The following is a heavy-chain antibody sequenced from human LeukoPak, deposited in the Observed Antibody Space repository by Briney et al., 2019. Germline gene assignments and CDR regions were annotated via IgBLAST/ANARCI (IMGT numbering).Heavy chain of an antibody. CDR2: INPSDGST. D-gene: IGHD5-24*01. Sequence: ASVKVSCKASGYIFITYYIHWVRRAPGQGLEWMGVINPSDGSTNYAQKFQGRVTMTRDTSTSTVYMELDSLRFEDTAVYYCARDVAREFDYWGQGTLVTVSS. J-gene: IGHJ4*02. CDR3: ARDVAREFDY. V-gene: IGHV1-46*01. CDR1: GYIFITYY.